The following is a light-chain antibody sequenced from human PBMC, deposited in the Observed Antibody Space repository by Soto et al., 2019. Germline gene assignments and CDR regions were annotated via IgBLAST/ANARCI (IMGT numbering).Light chain of an antibody. CDR2: RAS. CDR1: QSVSSSY. Sequence: PGERVTLSCRASQSVSSSYLAWYQQKPGQSPRLLIYRASTRATGIPDRFSGSGSGTDFTLTIARLEPEDFAVYYCHQYGSSPQMFGQGTKVDIK. J-gene: IGKJ1*01. V-gene: IGKV3-20*01. CDR3: HQYGSSPQM.